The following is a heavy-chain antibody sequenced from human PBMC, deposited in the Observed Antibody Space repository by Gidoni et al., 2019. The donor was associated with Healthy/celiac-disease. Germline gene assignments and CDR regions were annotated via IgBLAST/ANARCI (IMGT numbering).Heavy chain of an antibody. D-gene: IGHD3-3*01. CDR2: LSAYNGNT. V-gene: IGHV1-18*01. CDR1: GYTFTSYG. J-gene: IGHJ4*02. Sequence: QVQLVQSGAEVKKPGSSVKVSCKASGYTFTSYGISWVRQAPGQGLEWMGWLSAYNGNTNYAQKLQGRVTMTTDTSTSTAYMELRSLRSDDTAVYYCARASYYDFWSGYYIPDYWGQGTLVTVSS. CDR3: ARASYYDFWSGYYIPDY.